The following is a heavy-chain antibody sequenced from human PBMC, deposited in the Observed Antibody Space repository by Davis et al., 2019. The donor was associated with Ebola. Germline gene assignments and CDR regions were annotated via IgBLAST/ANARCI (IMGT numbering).Heavy chain of an antibody. CDR3: VKFWGEPYGSTWYYFHN. Sequence: PGGSLRLSCVASGFTFRAYVMSWVRQAPGKGLEWVAALSVNGDHRFYADSVKGRFTIFRDNSENTLFLQMNSLRVEDTAVYYCVKFWGEPYGSTWYYFHNWGQGTLVTVSS. CDR1: GFTFRAYV. CDR2: LSVNGDHR. V-gene: IGHV3-23*01. J-gene: IGHJ4*02. D-gene: IGHD6-13*01.